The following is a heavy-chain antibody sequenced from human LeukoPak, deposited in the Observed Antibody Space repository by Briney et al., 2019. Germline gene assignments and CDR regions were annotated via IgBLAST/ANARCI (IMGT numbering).Heavy chain of an antibody. CDR2: IYYSGST. D-gene: IGHD3-10*01. CDR1: GGSIRSYY. V-gene: IGHV4-59*08. CDR3: ARQKYYYGSGSYGYFDY. Sequence: NPSETLSLTCTVSGGSIRSYYWSWVRQPPGKGLEWIGYIYYSGSTNYNPSLMSRVTISVDTSKNHFSLKLSSVTAADTAVYYCARQKYYYGSGSYGYFDYGGEGTLVTVSS. J-gene: IGHJ4*02.